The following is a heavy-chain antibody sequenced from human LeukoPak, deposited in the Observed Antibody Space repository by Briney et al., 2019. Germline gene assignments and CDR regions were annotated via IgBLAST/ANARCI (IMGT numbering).Heavy chain of an antibody. D-gene: IGHD5-12*01. CDR3: ARGGCMYV. V-gene: IGHV4-59*01. CDR2: IYYSGST. J-gene: IGHJ6*02. CDR1: GGSISSYY. Sequence: SETLSLTCTVSGGSISSYYWSWIRQPPGKGLEWIGYIYYSGSTNYNPSLKSRVTISVDTSKNQFSLKLSAETAAYSAVYYCARGGCMYVESQGTTAPVS.